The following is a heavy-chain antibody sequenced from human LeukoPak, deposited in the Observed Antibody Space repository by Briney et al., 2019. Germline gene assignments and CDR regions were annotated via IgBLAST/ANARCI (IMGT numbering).Heavy chain of an antibody. J-gene: IGHJ5*02. CDR1: GRSVGGYY. CDR3: ARGQHLYYDFWSGHLPQFDP. Sequence: AETLSLTCAVYGRSVGGYYWRWIRQPPGKGLEWIGEINHSGSTNYNPSLKSRVTISVDTSKNQFSLKLSSVTAADTAMYYCARGQHLYYDFWSGHLPQFDPWGQGTLVTVSS. D-gene: IGHD3-3*01. V-gene: IGHV4-34*01. CDR2: INHSGST.